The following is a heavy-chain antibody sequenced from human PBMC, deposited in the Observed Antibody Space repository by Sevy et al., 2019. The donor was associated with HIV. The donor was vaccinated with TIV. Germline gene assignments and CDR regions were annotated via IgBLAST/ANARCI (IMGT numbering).Heavy chain of an antibody. J-gene: IGHJ6*02. CDR2: ISWDGGST. Sequence: GGSLRLSCAASGFTFDDYTMHWVRQAPGKGLEWVSLISWDGGSTYYADSVKGRFTISRDNSKNSLYLQMNSLRTEDTALYYCAKGGEKEDLYYYYYGMDVWGQGTTVTVSS. CDR3: AKGGEKEDLYYYYYGMDV. CDR1: GFTFDDYT. D-gene: IGHD3-16*01. V-gene: IGHV3-43*01.